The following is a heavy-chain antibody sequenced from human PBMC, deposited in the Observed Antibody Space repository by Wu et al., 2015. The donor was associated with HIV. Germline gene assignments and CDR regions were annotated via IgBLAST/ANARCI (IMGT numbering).Heavy chain of an antibody. J-gene: IGHJ6*02. Sequence: QVQLVQSGAEVKKPGASVKVSCKASGYTFTSYYMHWVRQAPGQGLEWMGIINPSGGSTSYAQKFQGRVTMTRDTSTSTVYMELSSLRSEDTAVYYCARDSVGYCSSTSCYAGRYYGMDVVGPRGPRVTVSS. V-gene: IGHV1-46*01. CDR2: INPSGGST. D-gene: IGHD2-2*01. CDR1: GYTFTSYY. CDR3: ARDSVGYCSSTSCYAGRYYGMDV.